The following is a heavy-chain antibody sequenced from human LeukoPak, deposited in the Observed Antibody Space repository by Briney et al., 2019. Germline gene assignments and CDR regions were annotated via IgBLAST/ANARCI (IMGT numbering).Heavy chain of an antibody. CDR1: GYTFTNYG. CDR2: ISIYNGNT. Sequence: EASVKVSRKASGYTFTNYGISWVRQAPGQGLEWMGWISIYNGNTDYAQKLRGRVTMTTDTSTSTAYMELRSLRSDDTAVYYCARITYDFWSGYYMPDDPWGQGTPVTVSS. V-gene: IGHV1-18*01. J-gene: IGHJ5*02. CDR3: ARITYDFWSGYYMPDDP. D-gene: IGHD3-3*01.